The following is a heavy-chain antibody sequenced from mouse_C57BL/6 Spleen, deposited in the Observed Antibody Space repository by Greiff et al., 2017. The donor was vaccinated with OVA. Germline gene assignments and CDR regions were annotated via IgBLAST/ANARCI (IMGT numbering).Heavy chain of an antibody. CDR1: GYSFTGYF. V-gene: IGHV1-20*01. CDR2: INPYNGDT. D-gene: IGHD2-4*01. Sequence: EVQLQESGPELVKPGDSVKISCKASGYSFTGYFMNWVMQSHGKSLEWIGRINPYNGDTFYNQKFKGKATLTVDKSSSTAHMELRSLTSEDSAVYYCARWNDYLYAMDYWGQGTSVTVSS. CDR3: ARWNDYLYAMDY. J-gene: IGHJ4*01.